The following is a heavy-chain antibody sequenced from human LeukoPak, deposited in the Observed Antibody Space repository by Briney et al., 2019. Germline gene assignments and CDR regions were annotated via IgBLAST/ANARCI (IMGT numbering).Heavy chain of an antibody. CDR1: GGSISSSNYY. D-gene: IGHD2-15*01. Sequence: PETLSLTCTVSGGSISSSNYYWGWIRQPPGKGLEWIGSIYYSGSTYYNPSLKSRVTISVDTSKNQFSLKLSSVTAADTAVYYCASRIPDCSGGSCYSTFWDYWGQGTLVTVSS. V-gene: IGHV4-39*01. CDR3: ASRIPDCSGGSCYSTFWDY. J-gene: IGHJ4*02. CDR2: IYYSGST.